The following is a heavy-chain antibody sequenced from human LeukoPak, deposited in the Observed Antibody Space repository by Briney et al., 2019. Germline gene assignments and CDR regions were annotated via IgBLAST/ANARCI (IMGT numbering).Heavy chain of an antibody. CDR3: ARSIRSNMVRGALGLVY. J-gene: IGHJ4*02. CDR2: INHSGST. D-gene: IGHD3-10*01. V-gene: IGHV4-34*01. Sequence: PSETLSLTCAVYGGSFSGYYWSWIRQPPGKGLEWIGEINHSGSTNYNPSLKSRVTISVDTSKNQFSLKLSSVTAADTAVYYCARSIRSNMVRGALGLVYWGQGTLVTVSS. CDR1: GGSFSGYY.